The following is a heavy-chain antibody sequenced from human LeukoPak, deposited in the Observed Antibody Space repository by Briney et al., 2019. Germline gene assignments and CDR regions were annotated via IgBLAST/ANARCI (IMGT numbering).Heavy chain of an antibody. CDR2: IYYSGST. J-gene: IGHJ1*01. V-gene: IGHV4-59*01. CDR3: ARSITSSWYGDFQH. D-gene: IGHD6-13*01. Sequence: SETLSLTCTVSVXSMSGYFWSWLRQPPGKGLEWLGYIYYSGSTNYNPSLKSRVTISVDTSKNQFSLKLSSVTAADTAVYYCARSITSSWYGDFQHWGQGTLVTVSS. CDR1: VXSMSGYF.